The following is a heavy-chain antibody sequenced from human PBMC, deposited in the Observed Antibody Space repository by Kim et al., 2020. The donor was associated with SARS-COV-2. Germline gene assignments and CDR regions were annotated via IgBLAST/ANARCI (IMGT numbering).Heavy chain of an antibody. CDR3: ARALNGGSNDAFDI. V-gene: IGHV3-13*01. D-gene: IGHD2-15*01. Sequence: GSVKGRFTISRENAKNSLYLQMNSLRAGDTTVYYCARALNGGSNDAFDIWGQGTMVTVSS. J-gene: IGHJ3*02.